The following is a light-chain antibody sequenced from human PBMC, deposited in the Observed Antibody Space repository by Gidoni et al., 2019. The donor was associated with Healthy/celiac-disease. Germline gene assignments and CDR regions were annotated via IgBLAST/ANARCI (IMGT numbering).Light chain of an antibody. CDR2: AAS. V-gene: IGKV1-39*01. Sequence: DIQMTQSPSSLSASVGDRVTIPCRASQSISSYLNWYQQKPGKAPKLLIYAASSLQSGVPSRFRGSGSGTECTLTISSLQPEDFATYYCQQSYSNPFTFGPGTKVDIK. CDR3: QQSYSNPFT. J-gene: IGKJ3*01. CDR1: QSISSY.